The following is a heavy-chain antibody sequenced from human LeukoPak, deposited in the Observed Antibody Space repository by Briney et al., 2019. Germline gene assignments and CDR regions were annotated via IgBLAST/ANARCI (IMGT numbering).Heavy chain of an antibody. CDR2: IYPGGNI. CDR3: AKDLFISPDAFDI. V-gene: IGHV3-53*01. Sequence: GGSLRLSCAASEVTVTNNYMSWVRQAPGKGLQWVSVIYPGGNIYYADSVKGRFIISRDNSKNTLYLQMNSLRAEDTAVYYCAKDLFISPDAFDIWGQGTMVTVSS. J-gene: IGHJ3*02. D-gene: IGHD3-3*02. CDR1: EVTVTNNY.